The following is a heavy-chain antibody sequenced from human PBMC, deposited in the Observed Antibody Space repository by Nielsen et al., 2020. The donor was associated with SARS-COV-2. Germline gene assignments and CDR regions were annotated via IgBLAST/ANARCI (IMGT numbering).Heavy chain of an antibody. V-gene: IGHV1-69*01. CDR3: ATEATMIVS. CDR2: IIPIFGTA. D-gene: IGHD3-22*01. Sequence: WVRQAPGQGLEWMGGIIPIFGTANYAQKFQGRVTITADESTSTAYMELSSLRSEDTAVYYCATEATMIVSWGQGTLVTVSS. J-gene: IGHJ4*02.